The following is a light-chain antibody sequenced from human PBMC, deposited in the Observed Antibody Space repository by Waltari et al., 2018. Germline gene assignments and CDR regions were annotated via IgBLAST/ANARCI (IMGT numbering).Light chain of an antibody. CDR2: AAS. J-gene: IGKJ1*01. CDR1: QSISSY. Sequence: DIQMTQSPSSLSASVCDRVTITCRASQSISSYLNWYQQKPGKAPKLLIYAASSLQSGVPSRFSGSGSGTDFTLTISSLQPEDFATYYCQQSYSTPWTFGQGTKVEIK. CDR3: QQSYSTPWT. V-gene: IGKV1-39*01.